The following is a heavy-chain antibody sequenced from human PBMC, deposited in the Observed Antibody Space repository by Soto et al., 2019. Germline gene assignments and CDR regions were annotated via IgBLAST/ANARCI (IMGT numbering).Heavy chain of an antibody. CDR1: GFTFSSYS. V-gene: IGHV3-21*01. J-gene: IGHJ4*02. CDR3: ARDPSYSGYDLFLDY. Sequence: PGGSLRLSCAASGFTFSSYSMNWVRQAPGKGLEWVSSISSSSSYIYYADSVKGRFTISRDNAKNSLYLQMNSLRAEDTAVYYCARDPSYSGYDLFLDYWGQGTLVTVSS. CDR2: ISSSSSYI. D-gene: IGHD5-12*01.